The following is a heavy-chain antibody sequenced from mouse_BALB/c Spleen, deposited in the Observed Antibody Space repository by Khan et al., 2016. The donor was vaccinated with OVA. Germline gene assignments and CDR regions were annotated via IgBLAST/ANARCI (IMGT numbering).Heavy chain of an antibody. CDR2: ISSGGSYP. CDR1: GFTFSSFG. V-gene: IGHV5-6*01. Sequence: DVQLVESGGALVKPGGSLKLSCAAAGFTFSSFGMSWVRQTPDKRLEWVATISSGGSYPYYPDSVKGRFTISRDNAKNTLYLQMSSLRSEDTAMYYCARKYGHSPMDYWGQGTSVTVSS. CDR3: ARKYGHSPMDY. D-gene: IGHD2-1*01. J-gene: IGHJ4*01.